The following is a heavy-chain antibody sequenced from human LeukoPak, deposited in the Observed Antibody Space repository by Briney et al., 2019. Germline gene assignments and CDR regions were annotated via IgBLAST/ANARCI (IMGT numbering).Heavy chain of an antibody. CDR1: GFTFSRYS. CDR3: ARGAKSRAAVAVDYYYYGMDV. J-gene: IGHJ6*02. D-gene: IGHD6-19*01. V-gene: IGHV3-21*01. Sequence: GGSLRLSCAAPGFTFSRYSINWVRQAPGKGLEWVSSISSSSTYIYYADSVKGRFTISRDNSKNSVSLQMNSLRAEDTAVYYCARGAKSRAAVAVDYYYYGMDVWGQGTTVTVSS. CDR2: ISSSSTYI.